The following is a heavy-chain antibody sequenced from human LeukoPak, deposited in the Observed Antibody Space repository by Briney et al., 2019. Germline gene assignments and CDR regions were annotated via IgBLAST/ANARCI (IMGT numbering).Heavy chain of an antibody. CDR3: AGAAAGPFDY. Sequence: GSLRLSCASSGFTFSSYGMHWVRQAPGKGLEWLAVISYDGSNKYYADSVKGRFTISRDNSENTLYLQMNSLRAEDTAVYYCAGAAAGPFDYWGQGTLVTVSS. D-gene: IGHD6-13*01. V-gene: IGHV3-30*03. J-gene: IGHJ4*02. CDR2: ISYDGSNK. CDR1: GFTFSSYG.